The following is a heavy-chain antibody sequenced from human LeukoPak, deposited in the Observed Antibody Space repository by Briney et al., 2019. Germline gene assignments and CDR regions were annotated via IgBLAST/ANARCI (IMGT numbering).Heavy chain of an antibody. CDR1: GFTFSSYG. CDR2: IQYDGSNE. CDR3: VRDMSRESIFDY. V-gene: IGHV3-30*02. D-gene: IGHD3-16*01. Sequence: GGSLRLSCAASGFTFSSYGMHWVRQAPGKGLEWVAYIQYDGSNEQYAHSVKGRFRISRDSSKNILYLQMNSLRAEDTAVYYCVRDMSRESIFDYWGQGTLVIVSS. J-gene: IGHJ4*02.